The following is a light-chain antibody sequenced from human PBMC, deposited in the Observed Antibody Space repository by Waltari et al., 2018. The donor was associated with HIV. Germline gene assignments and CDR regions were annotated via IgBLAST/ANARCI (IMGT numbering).Light chain of an antibody. V-gene: IGKV3-15*01. CDR2: GAS. Sequence: EIVMTQSPATLSVSPGERATLSCSASQSVSSNLAWYQQNPGQAPRLLIYGASTRATGIPARFSGSGSGTEFTLTISSLQSEDFAVYYCQQYNNWPLTFGQGTRLEIK. J-gene: IGKJ5*01. CDR3: QQYNNWPLT. CDR1: QSVSSN.